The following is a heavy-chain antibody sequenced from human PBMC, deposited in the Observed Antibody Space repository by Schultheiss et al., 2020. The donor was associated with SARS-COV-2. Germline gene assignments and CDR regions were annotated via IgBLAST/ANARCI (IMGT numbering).Heavy chain of an antibody. CDR3: ARKRSGCLGY. V-gene: IGHV4-34*01. CDR1: GGSFSGYY. D-gene: IGHD6-19*01. Sequence: SETLSLTCAVYGGSFSGYYWSWIRQPPGKGLEWIGEINHSGSTNYNPSLKSRVTISVDTSKNQFSLKLSSVTAADTAVYYCARKRSGCLGYWGQGTLVTVSS. CDR2: INHSGST. J-gene: IGHJ4*02.